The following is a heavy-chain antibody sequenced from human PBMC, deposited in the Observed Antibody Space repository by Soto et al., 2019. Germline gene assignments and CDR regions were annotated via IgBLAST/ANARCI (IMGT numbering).Heavy chain of an antibody. CDR2: ISYDGSNK. CDR3: ARDGGIAVAGTPLDV. J-gene: IGHJ6*02. CDR1: GFTFSSYA. V-gene: IGHV3-30-3*01. Sequence: QVQLVESGGGVVQPGRSLRLSCAASGFTFSSYAMHWVRQAPGKGLEWVAVISYDGSNKYYADSVKGRFTISRDNSKNTLYLQMNSLRAEDTAVYYCARDGGIAVAGTPLDVWGQGTTFTVSS. D-gene: IGHD6-19*01.